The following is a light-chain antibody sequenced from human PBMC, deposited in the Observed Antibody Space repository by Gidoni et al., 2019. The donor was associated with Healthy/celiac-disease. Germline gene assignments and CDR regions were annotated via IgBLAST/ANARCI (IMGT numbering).Light chain of an antibody. CDR2: AAS. CDR3: QQSYSTPRT. CDR1: QSISSY. Sequence: DIQMTQSPSSLSASVGDRVTITCRASQSISSYLNWYQQKPGKAPKLLIYAASSVQSGVPSRFGGSGSGKDFTLTSSSLQPEDFATYYCQQSYSTPRTFDQGTKLEIK. J-gene: IGKJ2*01. V-gene: IGKV1-39*01.